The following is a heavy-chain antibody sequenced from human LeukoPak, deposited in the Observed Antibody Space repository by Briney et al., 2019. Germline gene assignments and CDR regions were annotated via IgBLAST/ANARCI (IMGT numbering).Heavy chain of an antibody. Sequence: PSQTLSLTCAVSGGSISSGGYSWSWIRQPPGKGLEWIGYIYHSGSTYYNPSLKSRVTISVDRSKNQFSLKLSSVTAADTAVYYCARGYPYVLDYWGQGTLVTVSS. D-gene: IGHD2-15*01. J-gene: IGHJ4*02. CDR2: IYHSGST. CDR1: GGSISSGGYS. CDR3: ARGYPYVLDY. V-gene: IGHV4-30-2*01.